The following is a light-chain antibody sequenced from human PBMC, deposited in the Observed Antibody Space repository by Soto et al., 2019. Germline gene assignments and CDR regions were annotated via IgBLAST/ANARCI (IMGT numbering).Light chain of an antibody. CDR2: AAS. Sequence: IQLTQSPSSLSASVGDSVTITCRASQGISRYLSWYQQKPGRAPKLLISAASTLQSAVPARFSCSGSGTAFTLSITSLQPEVFATYYCQQLNTYPVTFGGGTKVDIK. CDR3: QQLNTYPVT. J-gene: IGKJ4*01. CDR1: QGISRY. V-gene: IGKV1-9*01.